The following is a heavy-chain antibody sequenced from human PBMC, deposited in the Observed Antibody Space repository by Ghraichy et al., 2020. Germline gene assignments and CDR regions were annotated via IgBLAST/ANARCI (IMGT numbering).Heavy chain of an antibody. Sequence: LSLTCAASGFTFSSYGMHWVRQAPGKGLEWVAVISYDGSNKYYADSVKGRFTISRDTSKNTLYLQMNSLRAEDTAVYYCARGYCSSTSCYFGYGMDVWGQGTTVTVSS. CDR2: ISYDGSNK. D-gene: IGHD2-2*01. CDR3: ARGYCSSTSCYFGYGMDV. V-gene: IGHV3-30*03. CDR1: GFTFSSYG. J-gene: IGHJ6*02.